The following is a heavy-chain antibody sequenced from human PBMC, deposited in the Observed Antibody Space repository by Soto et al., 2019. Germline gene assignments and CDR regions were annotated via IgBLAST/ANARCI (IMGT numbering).Heavy chain of an antibody. CDR1: GYSFTTYW. V-gene: IGHV5-51*01. Sequence: PGESLKISCEGSGYSFTTYWIAWVRQMPGKGLEWMGIIYPGDSGTRYGPSFQGQVTISADKSISTAYLQWSSLKASDTAMYYCASPAAALGLGYYGMDVWGQGTTVTVSS. D-gene: IGHD6-13*01. CDR3: ASPAAALGLGYYGMDV. J-gene: IGHJ6*02. CDR2: IYPGDSGT.